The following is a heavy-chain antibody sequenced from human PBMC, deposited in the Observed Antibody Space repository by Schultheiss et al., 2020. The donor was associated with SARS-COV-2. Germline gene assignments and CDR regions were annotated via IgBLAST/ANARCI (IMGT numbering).Heavy chain of an antibody. V-gene: IGHV3-23*01. CDR2: ISGSGGST. Sequence: GGSLRLSCAASGFTFSICAMSWVRQAPGKGLEWVSGISGSGGSTYYADSVKGRFTISRDNSKNTLYLQMNSLRAEDTAVYYCAREQYPGYGMDVWGQGTTVTVSS. CDR3: AREQYPGYGMDV. CDR1: GFTFSICA. D-gene: IGHD4-11*01. J-gene: IGHJ6*02.